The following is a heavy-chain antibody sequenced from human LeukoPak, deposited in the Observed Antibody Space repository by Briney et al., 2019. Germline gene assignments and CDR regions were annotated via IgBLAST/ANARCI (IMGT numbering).Heavy chain of an antibody. CDR2: INHSGST. J-gene: IGHJ3*02. D-gene: IGHD3-9*01. Sequence: SETLSLTCAVYGGSFSGYYWSWIRQPPGKGLEWIGEINHSGSTNYNPSLKSRVTISVDTSKNQFSLKLSSVTAADTAVYYCARRPYDILTGTDIWGQGTMVTVSS. V-gene: IGHV4-34*01. CDR1: GGSFSGYY. CDR3: ARRPYDILTGTDI.